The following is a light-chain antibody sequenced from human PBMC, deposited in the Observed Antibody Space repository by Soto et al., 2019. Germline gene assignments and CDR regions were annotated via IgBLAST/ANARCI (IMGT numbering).Light chain of an antibody. V-gene: IGKV1-8*01. CDR2: AAS. CDR3: QQYYSYPYT. Sequence: AIRMTQSPSSFSASTGDRVTITCRASQGISSYLAWYQQKPGKDPKLLIYAASTLQSGVPSRFSGSGSGTDITRTISCLQSEDFATYYCQQYYSYPYTVGQGTKLEIK. CDR1: QGISSY. J-gene: IGKJ2*01.